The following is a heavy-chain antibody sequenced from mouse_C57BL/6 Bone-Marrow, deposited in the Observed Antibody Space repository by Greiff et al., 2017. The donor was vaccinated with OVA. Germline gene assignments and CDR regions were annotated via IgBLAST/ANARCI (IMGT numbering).Heavy chain of an antibody. Sequence: EVQGVESGGGLVQPGGSLKLSCAASGFTFSDYYMYWVRQTPEKRLEWVAYISNGGGSTYYPDTVKGRFTISRDNAKNTLYLQMSRLKSEDTAMYYCARRGYYGSSYGYFDVWGTGTTVTVSS. CDR2: ISNGGGST. D-gene: IGHD1-1*01. J-gene: IGHJ1*03. V-gene: IGHV5-12*01. CDR1: GFTFSDYY. CDR3: ARRGYYGSSYGYFDV.